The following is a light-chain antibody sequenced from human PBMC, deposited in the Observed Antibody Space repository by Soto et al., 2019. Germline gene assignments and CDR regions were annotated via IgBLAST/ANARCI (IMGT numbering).Light chain of an antibody. Sequence: QSALTQPASVSGSPGQSITISCTGTSSDVGGYNYVSWYQQHPGKAPKLMIYDVSNRPSGVSIRFSGSKSGNTASLTISGLQSEAEADYYCSSYTSSSTYVFGTGTKVTVL. CDR3: SSYTSSSTYV. CDR1: SSDVGGYNY. V-gene: IGLV2-14*01. J-gene: IGLJ1*01. CDR2: DVS.